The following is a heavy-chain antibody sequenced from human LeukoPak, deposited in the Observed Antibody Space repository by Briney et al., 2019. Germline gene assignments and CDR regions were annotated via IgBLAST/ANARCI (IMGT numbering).Heavy chain of an antibody. CDR2: NYYSGST. Sequence: PSETLSLTCTVSGGSVSSGGYYWRWIRQPPGKGLEWIGYNYYSGSTNYNPSLKSRLTISRATSKNQFSLNLSSVAAADTAVYYCAAVMHDAFDIWGQGRMVTVSS. CDR3: AAVMHDAFDI. D-gene: IGHD2-21*01. V-gene: IGHV4-61*08. CDR1: GGSVSSGGYY. J-gene: IGHJ3*02.